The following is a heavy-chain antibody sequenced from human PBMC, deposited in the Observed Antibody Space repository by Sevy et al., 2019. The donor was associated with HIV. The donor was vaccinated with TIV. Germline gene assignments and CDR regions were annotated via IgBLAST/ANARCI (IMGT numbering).Heavy chain of an antibody. D-gene: IGHD2-8*02. J-gene: IGHJ4*02. CDR3: ARRHVLVPEIDS. CDR1: GDSMTSNNYY. CDR2: IYYSGST. V-gene: IGHV4-39*01. Sequence: SETLSLVCTVSGDSMTSNNYYWGWIRQPPGKGLEWIGSIYYSGSTHYNPSLKSRVTISADTSNNQFSLNLRSVTVADTALYYCARRHVLVPEIDSWGQGTLVTVSS.